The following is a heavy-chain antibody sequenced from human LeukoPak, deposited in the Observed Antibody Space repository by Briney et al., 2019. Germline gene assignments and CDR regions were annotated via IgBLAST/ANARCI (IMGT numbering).Heavy chain of an antibody. V-gene: IGHV4-31*09. CDR3: LYGTAAGTGNY. J-gene: IGHJ4*02. CDR1: GGSISSGGYY. Sequence: SGTLSLTCTVSGGSISSGGYYWSWIRQHPGKGLEWIVYIYYSESTYYNPSLTSRVTISVDTSKNQFSLKLSSGTAADTAVYYCLYGTAAGTGNYWGQGTRVTVSS. D-gene: IGHD6-13*01. CDR2: IYYSEST.